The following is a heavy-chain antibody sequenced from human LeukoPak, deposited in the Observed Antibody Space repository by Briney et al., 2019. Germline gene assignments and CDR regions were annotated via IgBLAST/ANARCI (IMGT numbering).Heavy chain of an antibody. J-gene: IGHJ5*02. CDR3: ARDHYSNYVDRFDP. CDR2: INPSCGRR. CDR1: GYTFTSYY. Sequence: ASVKVSCKASGYTFTSYYMHWVRQTPGQGLEWMGIINPSCGRRSYDQKFQGRVTMTRDMSTSTVYMELSSLRSEDTAVYYCARDHYSNYVDRFDPWGQGTLVTVSS. V-gene: IGHV1-46*01. D-gene: IGHD4-11*01.